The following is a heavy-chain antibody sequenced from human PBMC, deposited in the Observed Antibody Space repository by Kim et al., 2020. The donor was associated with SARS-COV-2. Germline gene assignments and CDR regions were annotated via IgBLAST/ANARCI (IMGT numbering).Heavy chain of an antibody. CDR1: GFTFSSYG. CDR2: IWNDGSNK. D-gene: IGHD6-13*01. J-gene: IGHJ4*02. CDR3: ATDRGSSPFDY. V-gene: IGHV3-33*01. Sequence: GGSLRLSCAASGFTFSSYGMHWVRQAPGKGLEWVAVIWNDGSNKIYADSVNGRFIISRDNSQNTLYLQMSSLRAEDTAVYFCATDRGSSPFDYWGQGTLVTVSS.